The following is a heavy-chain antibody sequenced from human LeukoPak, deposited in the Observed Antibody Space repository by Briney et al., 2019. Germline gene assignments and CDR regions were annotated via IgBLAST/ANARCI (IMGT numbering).Heavy chain of an antibody. J-gene: IGHJ4*02. V-gene: IGHV3-7*01. Sequence: KGLECVANIKQDGSEKYYVDSVKGRFTISRDNAKNSLYLQMNSLRAEDTAVYYCARDPPGYWGQGTLVTVSS. CDR2: IKQDGSEK. CDR3: ARDPPGY.